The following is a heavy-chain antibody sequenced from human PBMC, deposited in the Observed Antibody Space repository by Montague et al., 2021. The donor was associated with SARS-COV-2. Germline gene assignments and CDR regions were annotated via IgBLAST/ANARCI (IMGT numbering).Heavy chain of an antibody. D-gene: IGHD4-23*01. Sequence: SETLSLTCSVSGGSISRRPYYWAWIRQPPGKGLEWIATISYNGSPYSDSALKSRVTISVDTSKNQLSLRLTSVTATDTAVYFCASGNDYSGNCFDYWGQGTLVTVSS. CDR1: GGSISRRPYY. CDR2: ISYNGSP. J-gene: IGHJ4*02. V-gene: IGHV4-39*07. CDR3: ASGNDYSGNCFDY.